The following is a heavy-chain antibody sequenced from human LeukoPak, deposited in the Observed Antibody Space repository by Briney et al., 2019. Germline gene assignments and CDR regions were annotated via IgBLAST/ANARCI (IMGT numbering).Heavy chain of an antibody. J-gene: IGHJ4*02. CDR1: GDSISSYY. Sequence: SETLSLTCTVSGDSISSYYWSWIRQPPGKGLEWIGHIFHSGNTNDNPSLKSRVTISVDPSKNQFSLRLRSVTAADTAVYYCARTYYDSWGYYEVTYWGQGTLVTVSS. CDR3: ARTYYDSWGYYEVTY. CDR2: IFHSGNT. V-gene: IGHV4-59*01. D-gene: IGHD3-22*01.